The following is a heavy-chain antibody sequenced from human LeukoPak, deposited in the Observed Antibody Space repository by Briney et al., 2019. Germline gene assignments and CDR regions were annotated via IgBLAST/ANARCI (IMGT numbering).Heavy chain of an antibody. CDR2: ISYDGSNK. D-gene: IGHD1-26*01. CDR1: GFTFSSYA. J-gene: IGHJ6*02. CDR3: ARAMWELHYYYGMDV. V-gene: IGHV3-30-3*01. Sequence: PGGSLRLSCAASGFTFSSYAMHWVRQAPGKGLEWVAVISYDGSNKYYADSVKGRFTISRDNSKNTLYLQMNSLRAEDTAVYYCARAMWELHYYYGMDVWGQGTTVTVSS.